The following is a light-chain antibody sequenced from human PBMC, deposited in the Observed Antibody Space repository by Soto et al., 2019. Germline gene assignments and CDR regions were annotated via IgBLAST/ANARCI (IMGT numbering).Light chain of an antibody. J-gene: IGKJ2*01. CDR1: YDISSS. V-gene: IGKV1-9*01. Sequence: DIQLTQSPSFLSASVEDRVTISCRASYDISSSLAWYQQAPEKPPKLLIYDSSTLQTGVPSKFTGSGSGRKFTRISGGLQFGDCATYFFQQLSHYPYTFGQGPKLEI. CDR3: QQLSHYPYT. CDR2: DSS.